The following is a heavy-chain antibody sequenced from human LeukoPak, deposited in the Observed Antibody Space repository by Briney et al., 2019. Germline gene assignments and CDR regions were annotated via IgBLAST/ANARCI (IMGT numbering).Heavy chain of an antibody. CDR2: ISSNNVYI. D-gene: IGHD5/OR15-5a*01. CDR1: GFHFRFYS. Sequence: GGSLRLSCAASGFHFRFYSFNWVRQAPGKGLEWVSSISSNNVYIYYADSVKGRFSISRDNAKNSLYLQMSSLRAEDTAVYYCARDLNGVSDVPPLDHWGQGTLVTVSS. CDR3: ARDLNGVSDVPPLDH. V-gene: IGHV3-21*01. J-gene: IGHJ4*02.